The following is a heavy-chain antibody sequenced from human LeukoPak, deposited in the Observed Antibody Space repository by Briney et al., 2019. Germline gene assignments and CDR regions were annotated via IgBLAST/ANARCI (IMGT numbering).Heavy chain of an antibody. CDR2: MYYSGST. CDR3: ARLSMLGYCSGGSCSLAMDV. CDR1: GGSFSTYY. J-gene: IGHJ6*04. D-gene: IGHD2-15*01. V-gene: IGHV4-39*01. Sequence: PSETLSLTCTVSGGSFSTYYWSWIRQPPGKGLEWIGSMYYSGSTYYNPSLKSRVTISGDTSKNQFSLKLSSVTAADTAVYYCARLSMLGYCSGGSCSLAMDVWGKGTTVTISS.